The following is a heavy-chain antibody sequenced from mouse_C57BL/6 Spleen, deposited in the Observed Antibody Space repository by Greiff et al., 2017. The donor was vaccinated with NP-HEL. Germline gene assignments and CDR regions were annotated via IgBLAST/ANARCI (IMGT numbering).Heavy chain of an antibody. D-gene: IGHD4-1*01. Sequence: QVQLQQPGAELVRPGSSVKLSCKASGYTFTSYWMDWVKQRPGQGLEWIGNIYPSDSETHYNQKFKDKATLTVDKSSSTAYMQLSSLTSEDSAVYYCARNGDGGFDYWGQGTTLTVSS. J-gene: IGHJ2*01. CDR2: IYPSDSET. CDR3: ARNGDGGFDY. V-gene: IGHV1-61*01. CDR1: GYTFTSYW.